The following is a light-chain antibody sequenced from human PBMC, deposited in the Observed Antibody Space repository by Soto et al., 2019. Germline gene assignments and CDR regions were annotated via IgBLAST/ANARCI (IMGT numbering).Light chain of an antibody. Sequence: QSVLTQPASVSGSPGQSITISCTGTSSDVGGYNYVSWYQQHPGKAPKLMIYEVSNRPSGVSNRFSGSKSGNTASLTISGIKAEDVADYYCSSYTSSSTLYVFGTGTKVTVL. J-gene: IGLJ1*01. CDR3: SSYTSSSTLYV. V-gene: IGLV2-14*01. CDR2: EVS. CDR1: SSDVGGYNY.